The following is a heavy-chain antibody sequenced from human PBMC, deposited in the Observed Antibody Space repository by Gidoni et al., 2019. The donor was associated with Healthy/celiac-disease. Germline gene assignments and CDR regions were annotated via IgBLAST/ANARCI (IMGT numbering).Heavy chain of an antibody. V-gene: IGHV3-15*01. D-gene: IGHD4-17*01. J-gene: IGHJ3*02. CDR1: VFTFSNAW. CDR2: IKSKTDGGTT. CDR3: TTGPGGDYPSGAFDI. Sequence: EVQLVESGGGWVKPGGSLRLSCAASVFTFSNAWMSWVRQAPGKGLEWVGRIKSKTDGGTTDYAAPVKGRFTISRDDSKNTLYLQMNSLKTEDTAVYYCTTGPGGDYPSGAFDIWGQGTMVTVSS.